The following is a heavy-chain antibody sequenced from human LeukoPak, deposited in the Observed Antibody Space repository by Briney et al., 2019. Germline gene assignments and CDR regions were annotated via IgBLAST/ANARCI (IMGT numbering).Heavy chain of an antibody. CDR2: ITSGSSPI. CDR3: ARRAYGDDSFDY. CDR1: GFTFRSYS. D-gene: IGHD4-17*01. Sequence: GGSLILSCAASGFTFRSYSMNWVRQAPGKGLEWVSYITSGSSPIYYADSVKGRFTISRDNAKNSLYLQMNSLRDEDTAVYYCARRAYGDDSFDYWGQGTLVTVSS. J-gene: IGHJ4*02. V-gene: IGHV3-48*02.